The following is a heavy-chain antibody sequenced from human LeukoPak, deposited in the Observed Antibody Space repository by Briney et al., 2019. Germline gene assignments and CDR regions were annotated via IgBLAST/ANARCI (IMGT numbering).Heavy chain of an antibody. Sequence: SQTLSLTCTVSDGFINSGDSFWSWIRQPPGKGLEWVGDISYSGTTYYNPSLKSRVTISADTSKNQFSLKLSSVTAADTAVYYCARSGYYYDSTGLEWGQGTLVTVSS. J-gene: IGHJ4*02. CDR3: ARSGYYYDSTGLE. D-gene: IGHD3-22*01. CDR2: ISYSGTT. V-gene: IGHV4-30-4*01. CDR1: DGFINSGDSF.